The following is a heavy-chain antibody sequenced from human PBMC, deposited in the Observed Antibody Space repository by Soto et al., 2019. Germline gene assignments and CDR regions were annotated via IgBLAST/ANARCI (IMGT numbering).Heavy chain of an antibody. Sequence: QEELVQSGAEVKKPGSSVNVSCKASGGTFASYSITWVRQAPGQRLEWMGEIIPLLKTVNYAQKFQGRVTITGDRSTRTVYMALSRLRSDDTAVYYCARDPVDLFGYMDVWGQGTTVTVS. CDR3: ARDPVDLFGYMDV. CDR2: IIPLLKTV. CDR1: GGTFASYS. V-gene: IGHV1-69*06. J-gene: IGHJ6*02. D-gene: IGHD6-25*01.